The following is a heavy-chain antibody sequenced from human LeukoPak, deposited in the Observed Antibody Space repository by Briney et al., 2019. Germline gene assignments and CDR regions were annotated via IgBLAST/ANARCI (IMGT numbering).Heavy chain of an antibody. Sequence: ASVKVSCKASGYTFTSYYMHWVRQAPGQGLEWMGIINPSGGSTSYAQKFQGRVTMTRDMSTSTVYMELSSLRSEDTAVYYCARFAVHRRLVVAGQFGLDYWGQGTLVTVSS. D-gene: IGHD6-19*01. CDR3: ARFAVHRRLVVAGQFGLDY. J-gene: IGHJ4*02. CDR2: INPSGGST. CDR1: GYTFTSYY. V-gene: IGHV1-46*01.